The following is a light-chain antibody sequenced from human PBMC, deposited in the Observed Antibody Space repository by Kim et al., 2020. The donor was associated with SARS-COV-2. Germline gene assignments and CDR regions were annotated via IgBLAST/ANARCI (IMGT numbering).Light chain of an antibody. Sequence: AMGQTVRITCQGNSLRSYYATWYQQKPGQAPIVVIYGKNNRPSGIPDRFSGSSSGNTASLTITGTQAGDEADDYCNSRDSNDKVVFGGGTQLTVL. CDR3: NSRDSNDKVV. J-gene: IGLJ2*01. CDR2: GKN. V-gene: IGLV3-19*01. CDR1: SLRSYY.